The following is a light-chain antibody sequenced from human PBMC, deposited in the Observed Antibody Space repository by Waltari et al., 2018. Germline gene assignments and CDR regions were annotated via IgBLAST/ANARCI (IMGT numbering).Light chain of an antibody. CDR3: CSYAGTTTSVV. CDR2: EVR. V-gene: IGLV2-23*02. CDR1: CSDLGMSNL. Sequence: QSALTQPASVSWSPGQSLTIPCTGTCSDLGMSNLVYWFQQYPGKAPNPLPPEVRKRPSWISNRFSGSKSGNTASLTISGLQAEDEAHYYCCSYAGTTTSVVFGGGTKLTVL. J-gene: IGLJ2*01.